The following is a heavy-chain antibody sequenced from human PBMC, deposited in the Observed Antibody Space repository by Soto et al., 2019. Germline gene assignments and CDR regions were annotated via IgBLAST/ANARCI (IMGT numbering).Heavy chain of an antibody. CDR1: GFTFSSYA. V-gene: IGHV3-23*01. CDR2: ISGSGGST. Sequence: EVQLLESGGGLVQPGGSLRLSCAASGFTFSSYAMSWVRQAPGKGREWVSAISGSGGSTYYADSVKGRFTISRDNSKNTLYLQMNSLRAEDTAVYYCAKDQSDLHWYFDLWGRGTLVTVSS. CDR3: AKDQSDLHWYFDL. J-gene: IGHJ2*01.